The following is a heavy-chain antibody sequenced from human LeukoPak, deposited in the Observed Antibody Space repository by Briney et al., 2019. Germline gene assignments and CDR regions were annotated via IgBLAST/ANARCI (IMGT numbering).Heavy chain of an antibody. CDR2: ISGSGGST. CDR3: ARDGSAILNYYYYMDV. J-gene: IGHJ6*03. CDR1: GFTFSSYA. V-gene: IGHV3-23*01. D-gene: IGHD3-3*01. Sequence: GGSLRLSCAASGFTFSSYAMSWVRQAPGKGLEWVSAISGSGGSTYYADSVKGRFTISRDNSKNTLYLQMNSLRAEDTAVYYCARDGSAILNYYYYMDVWGKGTTVTVSS.